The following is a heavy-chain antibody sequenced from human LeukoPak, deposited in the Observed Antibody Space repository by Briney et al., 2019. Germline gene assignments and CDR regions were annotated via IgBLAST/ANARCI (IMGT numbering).Heavy chain of an antibody. J-gene: IGHJ4*02. CDR1: GFTFSSYW. Sequence: GGSLRLSCAASGFTFSSYWMSWVRQAPGKGLEWVANIKQDGSEKYYVDSVKGRFTISRDNAKNSLYLQMNSLRAEDTAVYYCARILDSAWGELGYWGQGTLVTVSS. V-gene: IGHV3-7*01. CDR3: ARILDSAWGELGY. D-gene: IGHD6-19*01. CDR2: IKQDGSEK.